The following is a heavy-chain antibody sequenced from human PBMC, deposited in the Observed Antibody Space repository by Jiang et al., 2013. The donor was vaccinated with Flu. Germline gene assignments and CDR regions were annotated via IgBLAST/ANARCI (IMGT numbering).Heavy chain of an antibody. V-gene: IGHV3-33*05. CDR1: GFTFSSYG. J-gene: IGHJ3*02. CDR3: ASPKGGHGSAFDI. CDR2: ISYDGSNK. Sequence: VQLVESGGGVVQPGRSLRLSCAASGFTFSSYGMHWVRQAPGKGLEWVAVISYDGSNKYYADSVKGRFTISRDNSKNTLYLQMNSLRAEDTAVYYCASPKGGHGSAFDIWGQGTMVT. D-gene: IGHD2-15*01.